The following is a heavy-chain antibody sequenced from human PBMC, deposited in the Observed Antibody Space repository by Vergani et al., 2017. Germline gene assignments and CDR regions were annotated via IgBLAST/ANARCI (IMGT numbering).Heavy chain of an antibody. CDR3: ARGVMVTFGGGMGYFDL. CDR1: GGTFSSYA. Sequence: QVQLVQSGAEVKKPGSSVKVSCKASGGTFSSYAISWVRQAPGQGLEWMGGIIPIFGTANYAQKFQGRVTITADETTSSAYMELSSLRSEDTAVYYCARGVMVTFGGGMGYFDLWGRGTLVTVSS. J-gene: IGHJ2*01. CDR2: IIPIFGTA. D-gene: IGHD3-16*01. V-gene: IGHV1-69*01.